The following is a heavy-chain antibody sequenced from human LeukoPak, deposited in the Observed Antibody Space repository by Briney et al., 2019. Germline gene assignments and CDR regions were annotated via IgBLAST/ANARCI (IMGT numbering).Heavy chain of an antibody. J-gene: IGHJ3*02. D-gene: IGHD2-21*02. CDR2: IYTDGTTK. CDR1: GFAFSRYW. Sequence: PGGSLRLSCAASGFAFSRYWMHWIGQAPGKGLVWVSAIYTDGTTKRYADSVKGRFTISRDNAKNTLYLQMNSLSVEDTAVYYCASLVVTDDWAFDIWGQGTMVTVSS. V-gene: IGHV3-74*01. CDR3: ASLVVTDDWAFDI.